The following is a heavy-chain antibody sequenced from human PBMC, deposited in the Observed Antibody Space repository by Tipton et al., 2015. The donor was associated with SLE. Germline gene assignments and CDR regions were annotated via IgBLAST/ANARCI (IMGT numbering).Heavy chain of an antibody. V-gene: IGHV4-39*07. CDR3: AREGQYQCWFDP. CDR1: GGSISSSSYY. J-gene: IGHJ5*02. Sequence: TLSLTCTVSGGSISSSSYYWGWIRQPPGKGLEWVGSIYYGGSTYYNPSLKSRVTISVDTSKNQFSLKLSSVTAADTAVYYCAREGQYQCWFDPWGQGSLVTVSS. D-gene: IGHD2-2*01. CDR2: IYYGGST.